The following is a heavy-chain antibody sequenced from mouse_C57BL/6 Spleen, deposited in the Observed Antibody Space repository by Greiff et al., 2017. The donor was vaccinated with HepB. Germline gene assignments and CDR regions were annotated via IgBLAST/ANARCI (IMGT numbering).Heavy chain of an antibody. CDR2: IYPGDGDT. CDR1: GYAFSSSW. V-gene: IGHV1-82*01. J-gene: IGHJ4*01. Sequence: VQLQQSGPELVKPGASVKISCKASGYAFSSSWMNWVKQRPGKGLEWIGRIYPGDGDTNYNGKFKGKATLTADKSSSTAYMQLSSLTSEDSAVYFCARILRRGAMDYWGQGTSVTVSS. CDR3: ARILRRGAMDY. D-gene: IGHD2-12*01.